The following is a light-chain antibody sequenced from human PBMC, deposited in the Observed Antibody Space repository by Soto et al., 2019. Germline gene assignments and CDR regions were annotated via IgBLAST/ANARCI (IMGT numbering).Light chain of an antibody. CDR1: SSDVGTYDY. CDR2: DVT. V-gene: IGLV2-14*03. Sequence: QSVLTQPASVSGSPGQSITISCIGTSSDVGTYDYVSWYQQHPGKAPKLIIYDVTNRLSGVSNRFSGSKSGNTASLTISGLQAEDEADYYCSSYTSSSTLYVFGTGTKLTVL. J-gene: IGLJ1*01. CDR3: SSYTSSSTLYV.